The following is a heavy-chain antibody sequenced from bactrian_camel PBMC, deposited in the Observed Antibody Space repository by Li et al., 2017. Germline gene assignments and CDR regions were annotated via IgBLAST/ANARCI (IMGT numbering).Heavy chain of an antibody. CDR1: GFVFSMNA. CDR2: INSGGSIT. CDR3: VRDGDPGAGFSFDY. D-gene: IGHD5*01. J-gene: IGHJ6*01. Sequence: VQLVESGGGLVQPGGSLRLSCAASGFVFSMNAMSWVRQAPGKGLEWVSVINSGGSITYYADSVKGRFTISRDNAKNTVYLQMNSLKPEDTAVYYCVRDGDPGAGFSFDYWGQGTQVTVS. V-gene: IGHV3S40*01.